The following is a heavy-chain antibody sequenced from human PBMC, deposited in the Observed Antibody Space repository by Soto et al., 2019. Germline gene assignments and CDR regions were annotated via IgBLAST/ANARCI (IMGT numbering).Heavy chain of an antibody. CDR3: ARGGAARKGWFDP. J-gene: IGHJ5*02. Sequence: SETLSLTCTVSGGSVSSGSYYWSWIRQPPGKGLEWIGYIYYSGSTNYNPYLKSRVTISVDTSKNQFSLKLSSVTAADTAVYYCARGGAARKGWFDPWGQGTLVTVSS. V-gene: IGHV4-61*01. CDR1: GGSVSSGSYY. D-gene: IGHD6-6*01. CDR2: IYYSGST.